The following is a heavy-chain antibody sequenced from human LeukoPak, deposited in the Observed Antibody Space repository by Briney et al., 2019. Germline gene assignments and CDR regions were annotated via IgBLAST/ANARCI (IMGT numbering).Heavy chain of an antibody. CDR1: GYTLTELS. CDR3: ATMTRDYYDSSGYYYRENYYFDY. J-gene: IGHJ4*02. V-gene: IGHV1-24*01. Sequence: GASVKVSCKVSGYTLTELSMHWVRQAPGKGLEWMGGFDPEDGETIYAQKFQGRVTMTEDTSTDTAYMELSSLRSEDTAVYYCATMTRDYYDSSGYYYRENYYFDYWGQGTLVTVSS. D-gene: IGHD3-22*01. CDR2: FDPEDGET.